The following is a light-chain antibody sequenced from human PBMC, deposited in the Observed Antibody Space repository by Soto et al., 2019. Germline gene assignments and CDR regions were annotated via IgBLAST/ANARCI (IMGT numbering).Light chain of an antibody. Sequence: VSTHTPGRPWCSSGESATILCLVSHFVSSRSLAWYQQKPGQAPRLLIYGASTRATGIPDRFSGSGSGTDFTLTITPLEPEDFAVYFCQQYEPSPITFGQGTRLEIK. V-gene: IGKV3-20*01. CDR2: GAS. J-gene: IGKJ5*01. CDR3: QQYEPSPIT. CDR1: HFVSSRS.